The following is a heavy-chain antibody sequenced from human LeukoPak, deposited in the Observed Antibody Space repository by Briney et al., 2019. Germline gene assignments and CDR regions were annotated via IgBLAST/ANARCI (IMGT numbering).Heavy chain of an antibody. Sequence: TSETLSLTCTVSGGSISSYYWSWIRQPPGKGLEWIGYIYYSGSTNYNPSLKSRVTISVDTSKNQFSLKLSSVTAADTAVYYCARGLVRASGNYLYYWGQGTLVTVSS. J-gene: IGHJ4*02. CDR2: IYYSGST. D-gene: IGHD1-26*01. CDR1: GGSISSYY. V-gene: IGHV4-59*01. CDR3: ARGLVRASGNYLYY.